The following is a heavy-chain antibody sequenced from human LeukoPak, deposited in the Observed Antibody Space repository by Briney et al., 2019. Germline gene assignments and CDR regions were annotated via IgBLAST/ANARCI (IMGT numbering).Heavy chain of an antibody. D-gene: IGHD6-13*01. J-gene: IGHJ5*02. CDR3: ATSRRQYSSSWYFWWFDP. V-gene: IGHV4-59*11. CDR2: IYYSGST. Sequence: SETLSLTCTVSGGSISSHYWSWIRQPPGKGLGWIGYIYYSGSTNYNPSLKSRVTISVDTSKNQFSLKLSSVTAADTAVYYCATSRRQYSSSWYFWWFDPWGQGTLVTVSS. CDR1: GGSISSHY.